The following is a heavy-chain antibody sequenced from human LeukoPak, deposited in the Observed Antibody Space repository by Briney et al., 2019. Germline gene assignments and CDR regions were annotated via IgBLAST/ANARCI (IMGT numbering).Heavy chain of an antibody. D-gene: IGHD6-13*01. CDR1: GGTFSSYA. J-gene: IGHJ3*02. CDR3: AGSGIAAALDAFDI. V-gene: IGHV1-69*13. Sequence: GASVKVSCKASGGTFSSYAISWVRQAPGQGLEWRGGIIPIFGTANYAQKFQGRVTITADESTSTAYMELSSLRSEDTAVYYCAGSGIAAALDAFDIWGQGTMVTVSS. CDR2: IIPIFGTA.